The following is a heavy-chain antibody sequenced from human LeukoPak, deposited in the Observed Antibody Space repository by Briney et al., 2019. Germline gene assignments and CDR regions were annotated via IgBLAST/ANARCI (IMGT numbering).Heavy chain of an antibody. D-gene: IGHD3-22*01. CDR2: IKPDGDEK. Sequence: GGSLRLSCAASGFTFSSYLMTWVRQAPGKGLEWVANIKPDGDEKYYVDSVKGRFTISRDNANNSLFLEMNSLRAEDTAVYYCAKRCYDSSGYYFDYWGQGTLVTVSS. V-gene: IGHV3-7*03. CDR1: GFTFSSYL. J-gene: IGHJ4*02. CDR3: AKRCYDSSGYYFDY.